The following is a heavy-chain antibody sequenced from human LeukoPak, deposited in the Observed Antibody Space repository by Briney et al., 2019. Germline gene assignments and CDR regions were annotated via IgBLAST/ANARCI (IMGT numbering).Heavy chain of an antibody. D-gene: IGHD3-3*01. CDR1: GYTFTSYD. CDR3: ARRSYDFWGGYYNDDY. V-gene: IGHV1-18*01. CDR2: ISAYNDNT. J-gene: IGHJ4*02. Sequence: ASVKVSCKASGYTFTSYDIGWVRQAPGQGLEWMGWISAYNDNTNYAQKLQGRVTMTTDTSTSTAYMDLRSLRSDDTAVYYCARRSYDFWGGYYNDDYWGQGTLVTVSS.